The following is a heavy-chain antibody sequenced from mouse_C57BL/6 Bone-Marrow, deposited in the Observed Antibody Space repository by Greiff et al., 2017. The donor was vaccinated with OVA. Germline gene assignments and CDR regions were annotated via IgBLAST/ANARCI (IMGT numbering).Heavy chain of an antibody. CDR3: ARNSRRGFAY. V-gene: IGHV2-2*01. CDR1: GFSLTSYG. J-gene: IGHJ3*01. Sequence: QVQLQQSGPGLVQPSQSLSITCTVSGFSLTSYGVHWVRQSPGKGLEWLGVIWSGGSTDYNAAFISRLSISKDNSKSQVFFKMNSLQADDTAIYYCARNSRRGFAYWGQGTLVTVSA. CDR2: IWSGGST.